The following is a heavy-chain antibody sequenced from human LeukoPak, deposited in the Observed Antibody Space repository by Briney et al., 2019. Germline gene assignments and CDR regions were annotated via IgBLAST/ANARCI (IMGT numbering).Heavy chain of an antibody. J-gene: IGHJ4*02. CDR3: ASSGWYEGGVY. V-gene: IGHV4-39*02. CDR2: IYYSGST. CDR1: GGSISNTNYY. D-gene: IGHD6-19*01. Sequence: SETLSLTCTVSGGSISNTNYYWGWIRQPPGKGLEWIGTIYYSGSTYYNPSLKSRVTISVDTSKNHFSLKLSSVTAADTAVYYCASSGWYEGGVYWGQGTLVTVSS.